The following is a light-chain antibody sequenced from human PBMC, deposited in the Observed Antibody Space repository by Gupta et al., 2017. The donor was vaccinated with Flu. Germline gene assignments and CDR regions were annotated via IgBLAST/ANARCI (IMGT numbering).Light chain of an antibody. V-gene: IGKV3-15*01. CDR2: GPS. CDR1: HSVSNK. CDR3: LQDNHWPLT. Sequence: VMTQSPVILSVSPGDTVTLACRASHSVSNKIAWYQQIPGQAPRLLIYGPSIRATGVPARFSGGGSGTEFTLTISSLQSEDFALYYCLQDNHWPLTFGQGTPMEIK. J-gene: IGKJ5*01.